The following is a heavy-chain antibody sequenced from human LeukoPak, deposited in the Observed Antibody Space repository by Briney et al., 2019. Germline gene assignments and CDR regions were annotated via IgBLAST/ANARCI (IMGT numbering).Heavy chain of an antibody. Sequence: GGSLRLSCAASGFTFSSYSMNWVRQAPGKGLEWVLSISSSSSYIYYADSVKGRFTISRDNAKNSLYLQMNSLRAEDTAVYYCARHDYGGYPLFSIGYWGQGTLVTVSS. D-gene: IGHD4-17*01. V-gene: IGHV3-21*01. CDR3: ARHDYGGYPLFSIGY. J-gene: IGHJ4*02. CDR2: ISSSSSYI. CDR1: GFTFSSYS.